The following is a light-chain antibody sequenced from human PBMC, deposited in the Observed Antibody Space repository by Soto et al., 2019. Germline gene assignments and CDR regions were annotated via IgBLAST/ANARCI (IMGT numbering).Light chain of an antibody. Sequence: EIVLTQSPCTLSLSPGERATLCCRASQSVSSSSYLAWYQQKPGQAPRLLIYGASSRATGIPDRFSGSGSATDFTLTISRLEPEDFAVYYCRQYGSSPSYTFGQGTKLEIK. CDR3: RQYGSSPSYT. V-gene: IGKV3-20*01. CDR1: QSVSSSSY. J-gene: IGKJ2*01. CDR2: GAS.